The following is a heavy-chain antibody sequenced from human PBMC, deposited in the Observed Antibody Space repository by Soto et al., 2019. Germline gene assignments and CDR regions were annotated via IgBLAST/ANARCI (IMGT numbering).Heavy chain of an antibody. V-gene: IGHV1-69*02. CDR3: ARKGGAGGGAAIYY. Sequence: QVQLVQSGAEVKKPGSSVKVSCKASGGTFSSYTISWVRQAPGQGLEWMGRIIPILGIANYAQKFQGRVTITADKSTSTAYMELSSLRSEDTAVYYCARKGGAGGGAAIYYWGQGTLVTVSS. J-gene: IGHJ4*02. CDR2: IIPILGIA. D-gene: IGHD3-16*01. CDR1: GGTFSSYT.